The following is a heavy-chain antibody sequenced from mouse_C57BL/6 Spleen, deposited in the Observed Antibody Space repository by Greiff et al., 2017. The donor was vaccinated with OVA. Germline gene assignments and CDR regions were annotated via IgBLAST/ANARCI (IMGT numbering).Heavy chain of an antibody. CDR2: IDPSDSYT. D-gene: IGHD1-1*01. V-gene: IGHV1-69*01. J-gene: IGHJ2*01. CDR1: GYTFTSYW. Sequence: QVQLQQPGAELVMPGASVKLSCKASGYTFTSYWMHWVKQRPGQGLEWIGEIDPSDSYTNYNQKFKGKSTLTVDKSSSTAYMQLSSLTSEDSAVYYCARKGIYYGSSFLDYWGQGTTLTVSS. CDR3: ARKGIYYGSSFLDY.